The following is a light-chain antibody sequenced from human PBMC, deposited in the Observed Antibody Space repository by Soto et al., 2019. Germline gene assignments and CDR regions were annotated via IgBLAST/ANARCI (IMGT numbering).Light chain of an antibody. CDR3: QQYGTSPWT. Sequence: EIVLTQSPGTLSLSPGERATLSCRASQSVSSIYLAWYQQKPGQAPRLLIYGASSRATGIPDRFSGSGSGTDSTLTISRLEPEDFAVYYCQQYGTSPWTLGQGTKVDIK. J-gene: IGKJ1*01. V-gene: IGKV3-20*01. CDR2: GAS. CDR1: QSVSSIY.